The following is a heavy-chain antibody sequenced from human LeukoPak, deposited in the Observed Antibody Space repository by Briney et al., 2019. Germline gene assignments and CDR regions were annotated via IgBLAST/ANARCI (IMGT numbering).Heavy chain of an antibody. V-gene: IGHV4-39*01. J-gene: IGHJ4*02. CDR2: IYYSGST. D-gene: IGHD3-10*01. CDR1: GGSISSSSYY. Sequence: SETLSLTCTVSGGSISSSSYYWGWIRQPPGKGLEWIGSIYYSGSTYYNPSLKSRVTISVDTSKNQFSLKLSSVTAADTAVYYCARLPGRSGRQDYWGQGTLVTVSS. CDR3: ARLPGRSGRQDY.